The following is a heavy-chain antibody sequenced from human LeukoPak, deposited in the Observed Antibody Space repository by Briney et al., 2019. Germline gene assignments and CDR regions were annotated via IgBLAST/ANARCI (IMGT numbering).Heavy chain of an antibody. D-gene: IGHD2-21*02. Sequence: GGSLRLSCAASGFTFSNYWMSWVRQAPGKGLEWVANIRPDGSEKYYVDSVKGRFTISRDNAKNSLYLQMNSLRAEDTAIYYCTRDFGSIVVVTAIVDWGQGTLVTVSS. CDR2: IRPDGSEK. V-gene: IGHV3-7*01. CDR3: TRDFGSIVVVTAIVD. J-gene: IGHJ4*02. CDR1: GFTFSNYW.